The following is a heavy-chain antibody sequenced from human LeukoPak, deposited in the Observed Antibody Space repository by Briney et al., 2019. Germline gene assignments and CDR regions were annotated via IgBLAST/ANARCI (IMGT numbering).Heavy chain of an antibody. D-gene: IGHD3-22*01. CDR2: IYYNGNV. CDR3: ARYDNRAYYAFGV. Sequence: PSDTLSLTCGVSGYSISSSHWWGWIRQPPGKGLEYIGYIYYNGNVYYNPSLRSRVTMSVDTSKNQFSLKLSSVTAVDSAVYYCARYDNRAYYAFGVWGQGTMVTVSS. CDR1: GYSISSSHW. J-gene: IGHJ3*01. V-gene: IGHV4-28*05.